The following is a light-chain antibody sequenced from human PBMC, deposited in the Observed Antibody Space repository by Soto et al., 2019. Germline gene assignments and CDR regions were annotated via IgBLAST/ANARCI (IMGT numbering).Light chain of an antibody. J-gene: IGKJ1*01. Sequence: DIQMTQSPPTLSASVGDRVTITCRASQSISSWLAWYQQKPGKAPKLLIYDASSLESGVPSRFSGSGSGTEFTLTISSLQTDGFASYYCQQYDSYSWTFGQGTKVDIK. CDR1: QSISSW. CDR2: DAS. V-gene: IGKV1-5*01. CDR3: QQYDSYSWT.